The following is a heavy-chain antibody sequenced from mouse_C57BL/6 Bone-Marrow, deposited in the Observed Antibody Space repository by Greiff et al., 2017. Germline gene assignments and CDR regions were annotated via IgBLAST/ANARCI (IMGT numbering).Heavy chain of an antibody. V-gene: IGHV1-9*01. J-gene: IGHJ2*01. CDR1: GYTFTGYW. CDR2: ILPGSGST. Sequence: VKLMESGAELMKPGASVKLSCKATGYTFTGYWIEWVKQRPGHGLEWIGEILPGSGSTNYNEKVKGKATLTADTSSNTAYMQLSRLTTEDSAIYYCARGTTIVAFDYWGQGTTLTDSS. D-gene: IGHD1-1*01. CDR3: ARGTTIVAFDY.